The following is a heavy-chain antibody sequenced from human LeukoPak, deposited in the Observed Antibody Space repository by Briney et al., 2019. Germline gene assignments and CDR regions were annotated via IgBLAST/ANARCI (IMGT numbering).Heavy chain of an antibody. Sequence: PSETLSLTCTVSGGSISSYYWSWIRQPPGKGLEWIGYIYYSGSTNYNPSLKSRVTISVDTSKNQFSLKLSSVTAADTAVYYSARDTSSVYYDLWSGYEDYFDSWGQGTLVTVSS. CDR3: ARDTSSVYYDLWSGYEDYFDS. J-gene: IGHJ4*02. D-gene: IGHD3-3*01. CDR1: GGSISSYY. CDR2: IYYSGST. V-gene: IGHV4-59*01.